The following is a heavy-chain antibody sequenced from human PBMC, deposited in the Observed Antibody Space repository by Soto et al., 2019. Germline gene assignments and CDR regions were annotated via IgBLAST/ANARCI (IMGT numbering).Heavy chain of an antibody. CDR3: ARVQRVKPRVSRYNCCGP. CDR2: IYYSGST. V-gene: IGHV4-31*03. CDR1: GGSISSGGYY. D-gene: IGHD6-25*01. J-gene: IGHJ5*02. Sequence: ASETLSLTCTVSGGSISSGGYYWSWIRQHPGKGLEWIGYIYYSGSTYYNPSLKSRVTISVDTSKNQFSLKLSSVTAADTAVYYCARVQRVKPRVSRYNCCGPRGQGTLGTVSS.